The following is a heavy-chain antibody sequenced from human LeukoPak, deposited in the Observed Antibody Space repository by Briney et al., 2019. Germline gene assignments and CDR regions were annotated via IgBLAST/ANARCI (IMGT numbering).Heavy chain of an antibody. D-gene: IGHD3-22*01. J-gene: IGHJ6*02. CDR1: GGSISSYY. V-gene: IGHV4-59*01. CDR3: ARVYDSSGYYYYYYGMDV. CDR2: IYYSGST. Sequence: SETLSLTCTVSGGSISSYYWSWLRQPPGKGLEWIGYIYYSGSTNYNPSLKSRVTISVGTSKNQFSLKLSSVTAADTAVYYCARVYDSSGYYYYYYGMDVWGQGTTVTVSS.